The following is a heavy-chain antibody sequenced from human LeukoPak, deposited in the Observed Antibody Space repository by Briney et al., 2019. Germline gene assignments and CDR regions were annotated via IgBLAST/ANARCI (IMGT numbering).Heavy chain of an antibody. V-gene: IGHV3-30*02. CDR1: GFTFSNYG. Sequence: GGSLRFSGATSGFTFSNYGMHWVRQAPGKGLEWVAFIRYDGSNKCYADSVKGRFTISRDNSKNTLYLQMNSLRAEDTAVYYCAKDRYYYDSSGYADYWGQGTLVTVSS. CDR3: AKDRYYYDSSGYADY. D-gene: IGHD3-22*01. J-gene: IGHJ4*02. CDR2: IRYDGSNK.